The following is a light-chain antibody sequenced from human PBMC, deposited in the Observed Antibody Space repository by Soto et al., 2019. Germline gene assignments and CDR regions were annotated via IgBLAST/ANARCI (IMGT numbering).Light chain of an antibody. CDR2: EAS. CDR3: QQFNSYLIT. V-gene: IGKV1-5*02. CDR1: QRIRTY. Sequence: TPPSFVGKQRALIFLESQRIRTYLRWYQQKPGKAPKLLIYEASSLESGVPSRFSGSGSGTEFTLTIGGLQPEDFATYSCQQFNSYLITFGQGTRLEIK. J-gene: IGKJ5*01.